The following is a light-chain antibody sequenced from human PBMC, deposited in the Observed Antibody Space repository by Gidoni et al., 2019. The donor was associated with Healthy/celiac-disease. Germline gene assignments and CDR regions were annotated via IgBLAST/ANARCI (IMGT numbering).Light chain of an antibody. CDR3: QALDSSTVV. CDR1: KLGDKY. Sequence: YELTQPPSVSVSPGQTASITCSGDKLGDKYTCWYQQKPGQSPVLVIYQDSKRPSGIPERFSGSNSGNTATLTISGTQAMDVADYYCQALDSSTVVFGGGTKLTVL. CDR2: QDS. J-gene: IGLJ2*01. V-gene: IGLV3-1*01.